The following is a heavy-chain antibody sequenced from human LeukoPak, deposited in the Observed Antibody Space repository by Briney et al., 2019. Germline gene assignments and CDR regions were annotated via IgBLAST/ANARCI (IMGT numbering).Heavy chain of an antibody. CDR1: GGTFSSYA. D-gene: IGHD3-22*01. J-gene: IGHJ3*02. V-gene: IGHV1-69*05. CDR3: ARDRYYDSSGSDAFDI. CDR2: IIPIFGTA. Sequence: SVKVSCKASGGTFSSYAISWVRQAPGQGLERMGGIIPIFGTANYAQKFHGRVTITTDESTSTAYMELSSLRSEDTAVYYCARDRYYDSSGSDAFDIWGQGTMVTVSS.